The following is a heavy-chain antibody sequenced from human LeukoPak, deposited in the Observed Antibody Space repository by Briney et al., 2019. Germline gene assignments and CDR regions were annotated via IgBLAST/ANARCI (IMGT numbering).Heavy chain of an antibody. CDR1: GYTFTSYY. Sequence: ASVKVSCKASGYTFTSYYMHWVRQAPGQGLEWMGIINPSGGSTSYAQKFQGRVTMTRDTSTSTVHMELSSLRSEGTAVYYCARDLVGAPNYYYGMDVWGQGTTVTVSS. J-gene: IGHJ6*02. CDR3: ARDLVGAPNYYYGMDV. V-gene: IGHV1-46*01. CDR2: INPSGGST. D-gene: IGHD1-26*01.